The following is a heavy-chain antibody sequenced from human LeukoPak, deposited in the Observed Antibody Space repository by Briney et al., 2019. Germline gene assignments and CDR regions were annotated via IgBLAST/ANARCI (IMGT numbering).Heavy chain of an antibody. Sequence: SETLSLTCAVSGGSISSSNWWSWVRQPPGKGLEWIGEIYHSGSTNYNPSLKSRVTISVDTSKNQFSLKLSSVTAADTAVYYCARVGIAAAGPGYFDYWGQGTLVTVSS. CDR3: ARVGIAAAGPGYFDY. V-gene: IGHV4-4*02. J-gene: IGHJ4*02. D-gene: IGHD6-13*01. CDR1: GGSISSSNW. CDR2: IYHSGST.